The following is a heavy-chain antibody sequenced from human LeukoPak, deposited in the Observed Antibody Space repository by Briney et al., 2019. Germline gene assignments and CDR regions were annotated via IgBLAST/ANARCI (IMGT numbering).Heavy chain of an antibody. J-gene: IGHJ4*02. CDR3: ARDRSYDSSGYLGY. D-gene: IGHD3-22*01. CDR2: IWYDGSNK. Sequence: PGGSLRLSCAASGFTFSSYGMHWVRQAPGKGLEWVAVIWYDGSNKYYADSVKGRSTISRDNSKNTLYLQVNSLRAEDTAVYYCARDRSYDSSGYLGYWGQGTLVTVSS. CDR1: GFTFSSYG. V-gene: IGHV3-33*01.